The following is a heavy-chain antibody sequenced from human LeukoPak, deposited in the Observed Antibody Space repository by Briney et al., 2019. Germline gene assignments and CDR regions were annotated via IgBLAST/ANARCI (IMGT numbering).Heavy chain of an antibody. CDR2: ISAGGGAT. Sequence: SGGSLRLSCAASGFTFSIYSMSWVRRAPGEGLEWVSAISAGGGATYYADSVKGRFTISRDNSKNTLYLQMNSLRAEDTAIYYCALEGSRSRRIYWGQGTLVTVSS. J-gene: IGHJ4*02. CDR1: GFTFSIYS. CDR3: ALEGSRSRRIY. D-gene: IGHD3-10*01. V-gene: IGHV3-23*01.